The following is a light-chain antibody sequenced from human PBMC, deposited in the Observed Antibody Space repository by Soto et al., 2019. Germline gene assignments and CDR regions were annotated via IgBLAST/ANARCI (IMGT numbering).Light chain of an antibody. CDR2: RAS. CDR3: QQYNNWPLT. V-gene: IGKV3-15*01. Sequence: EIVMTQSPATLSVSPGERATLSCRASQSVSSNLAWYQQITGQAPRLLIYRASTRDVGVPARFSGSGSGTEFTLTITSLQSEDFAIYYCQQYNNWPLTFGGGTKVDIK. J-gene: IGKJ4*01. CDR1: QSVSSN.